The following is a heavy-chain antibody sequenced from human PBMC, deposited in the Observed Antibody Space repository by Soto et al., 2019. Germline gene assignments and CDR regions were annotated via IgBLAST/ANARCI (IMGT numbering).Heavy chain of an antibody. CDR3: ARWSTDSYPGSRIFDF. J-gene: IGHJ4*02. CDR1: GLTFGSRA. Sequence: EVQLLESGGDLKQPGGSLRLSCVASGLTFGSRAMTWVRQAPGEGLQWVSTITDTGGDAKYADSVRGRFVISRDNSKKTLYLQMTSLTAEDSAMYSCARWSTDSYPGSRIFDFWGRGTLVTVSS. D-gene: IGHD3-10*01. V-gene: IGHV3-23*01. CDR2: ITDTGGDA.